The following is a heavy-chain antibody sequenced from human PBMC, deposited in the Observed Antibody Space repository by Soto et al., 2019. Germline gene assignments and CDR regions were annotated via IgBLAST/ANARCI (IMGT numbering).Heavy chain of an antibody. J-gene: IGHJ4*02. CDR3: ARSLYGDNVDY. D-gene: IGHD4-17*01. V-gene: IGHV1-8*01. Sequence: QVQLVQSGAEVKKPGASVKVSCKASGYTFTSYDINWVLTDTGQGLEWMGWMKPNSGNTGYAQKFQGRVTMTRNTSISTAYMELSSLISEDTAVYYCARSLYGDNVDYRGQGTLGTVYS. CDR2: MKPNSGNT. CDR1: GYTFTSYD.